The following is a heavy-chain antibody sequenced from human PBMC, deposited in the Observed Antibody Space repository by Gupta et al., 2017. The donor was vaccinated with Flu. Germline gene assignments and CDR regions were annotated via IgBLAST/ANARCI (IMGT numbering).Heavy chain of an antibody. D-gene: IGHD5-12*01. Sequence: DVQLVESGGGLVQPGGSLSLSCATSGFTFSSSAYWLHWVRQAPGKGLMWVSRVNFDGSRTAYADSVKGRFTISRDNAKNTLYLQMNSLTVEDTAIYYCARVSTYGGYEIHFDYWGQGALVTVSS. CDR3: ARVSTYGGYEIHFDY. CDR1: GFTFSSSAYW. V-gene: IGHV3-74*01. CDR2: VNFDGSRT. J-gene: IGHJ4*02.